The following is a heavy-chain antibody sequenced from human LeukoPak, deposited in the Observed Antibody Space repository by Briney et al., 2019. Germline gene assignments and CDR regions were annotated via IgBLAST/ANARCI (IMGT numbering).Heavy chain of an antibody. Sequence: SETLSLTCTVSGGSISSYYWSWIRQPPGKGLEWIGYIYYSGSTNYNPSLKSRVTISVDTSKNQFSLKLSSVTAADTAVYYCARAAGGSGAYYYYYYMDVWGKGTTVTISS. CDR2: IYYSGST. D-gene: IGHD3-10*01. CDR1: GGSISSYY. J-gene: IGHJ6*03. V-gene: IGHV4-59*01. CDR3: ARAAGGSGAYYYYYYMDV.